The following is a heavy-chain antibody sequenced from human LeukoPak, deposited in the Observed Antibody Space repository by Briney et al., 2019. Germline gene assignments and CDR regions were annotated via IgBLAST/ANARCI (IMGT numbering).Heavy chain of an antibody. V-gene: IGHV3-30-3*01. D-gene: IGHD3-3*01. CDR2: ISYDGSNK. CDR3: ARDFDFWSLKYYFDY. Sequence: GGSLRLSCAASGFTFSDYYMSWIRQAPGKGLEWVAVISYDGSNKYYADSVKGRFTISRDNSKNTLYLQMNSLRAEDTAVYYCARDFDFWSLKYYFDYWGQGTLVTVSS. CDR1: GFTFSDYY. J-gene: IGHJ4*02.